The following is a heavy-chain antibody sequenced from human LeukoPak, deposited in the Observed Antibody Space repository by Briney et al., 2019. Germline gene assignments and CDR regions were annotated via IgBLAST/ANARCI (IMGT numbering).Heavy chain of an antibody. D-gene: IGHD4-17*01. CDR2: IIPILGIA. CDR1: GGTFSSYA. CDR3: ARVFLDYGDYAYYYYGMDV. J-gene: IGHJ6*02. Sequence: ASVTVSCKASGGTFSSYAISWVRQAPGQGLEWMGRIIPILGIANYAQKVQGRVTITADKSTSTAYMELSSLRSEDTAVYYCARVFLDYGDYAYYYYGMDVWGQGTTVTVSS. V-gene: IGHV1-69*04.